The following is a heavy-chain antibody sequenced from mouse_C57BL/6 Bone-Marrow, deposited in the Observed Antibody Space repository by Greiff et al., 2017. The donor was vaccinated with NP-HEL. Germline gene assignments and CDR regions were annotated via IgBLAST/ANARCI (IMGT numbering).Heavy chain of an antibody. D-gene: IGHD2-4*01. J-gene: IGHJ4*01. CDR2: IYPGSGNT. CDR3: ARYGGFYYDSMDY. Sequence: QVQLQQSGAELVRPGASVKLSCKASGYTFTDYYINWVKQRPGQGLEWIARIYPGSGNTYYNEKFKGKATLTAEKSSSTAYMQLSSLTSEDSAVYFCARYGGFYYDSMDYWGQGTSVTVSS. CDR1: GYTFTDYY. V-gene: IGHV1-76*01.